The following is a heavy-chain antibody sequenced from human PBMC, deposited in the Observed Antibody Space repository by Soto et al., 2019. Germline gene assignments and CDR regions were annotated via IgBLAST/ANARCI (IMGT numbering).Heavy chain of an antibody. J-gene: IGHJ6*02. CDR1: CGSIISGGYY. CDR3: ARGGIFWSGYDYYYYYGMDV. D-gene: IGHD3-3*01. CDR2: IYYSGST. Sequence: SETLSLTCTFSCGSIISGGYYWSWIRQHPGKGLEWIGYIYYSGSTYYNPSLKSRVTISVDTSKNQFSLKLGSVTAADTAVYYCARGGIFWSGYDYYYYYGMDVWGQGTTVTVSS. V-gene: IGHV4-31*03.